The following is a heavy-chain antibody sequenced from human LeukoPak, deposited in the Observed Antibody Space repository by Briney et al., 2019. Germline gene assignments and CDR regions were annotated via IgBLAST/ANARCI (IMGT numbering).Heavy chain of an antibody. D-gene: IGHD1-1*01. V-gene: IGHV4-59*01. J-gene: IGHJ6*03. CDR1: GGSISSYY. Sequence: SETLSLACTVSGGSISSYYWSWIRQPPGKGLEWIGYIYYSGSTNYNPSLKSRVTISVDTSKNQFSLKLSSVTAADTAVYYCARGYPRYYMDVWGKGTTVTVSS. CDR2: IYYSGST. CDR3: ARGYPRYYMDV.